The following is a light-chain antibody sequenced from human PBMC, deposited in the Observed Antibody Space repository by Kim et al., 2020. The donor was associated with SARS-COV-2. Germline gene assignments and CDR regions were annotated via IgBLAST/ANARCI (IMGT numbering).Light chain of an antibody. Sequence: SGAPGQTAIITCSGDKLVDKFASWYQQKPGQSPVLVIYQDSKRPSGIPERFSGSNSGNTATLTISGTQAMDEADYYCQAWDSSTAVFGTGTKVTVL. CDR1: KLVDKF. CDR3: QAWDSSTAV. CDR2: QDS. J-gene: IGLJ1*01. V-gene: IGLV3-1*01.